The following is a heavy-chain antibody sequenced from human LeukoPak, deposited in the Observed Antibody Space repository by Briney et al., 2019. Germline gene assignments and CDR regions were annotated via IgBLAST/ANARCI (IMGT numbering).Heavy chain of an antibody. Sequence: PGGSLRLSCAASGFTFSNYWMTWVRQAPGKGLEWVANIKQDGSEKYYVDSVKGRFTISRDNAKNSLYLQMNSLRDEDTAVYYCARALWVATIKDNWFDPWGQGTLVTVSS. CDR1: GFTFSNYW. CDR3: ARALWVATIKDNWFDP. D-gene: IGHD5-12*01. CDR2: IKQDGSEK. V-gene: IGHV3-7*02. J-gene: IGHJ5*02.